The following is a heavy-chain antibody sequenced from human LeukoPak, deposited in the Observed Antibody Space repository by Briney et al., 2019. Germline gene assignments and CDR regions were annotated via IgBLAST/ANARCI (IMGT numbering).Heavy chain of an antibody. J-gene: IGHJ4*02. Sequence: PSQTLSLTCTVSGGSISSGDYYWSWIRQPPGKGLEWIGYIYYSGSTNYNPSLKSRVTISVDTSKNQFSLKLSSVTAADTAMYYCARDLYDSSGSYFDYWGQGTLVTVSS. CDR2: IYYSGST. D-gene: IGHD3-22*01. V-gene: IGHV4-61*08. CDR1: GGSISSGDYY. CDR3: ARDLYDSSGSYFDY.